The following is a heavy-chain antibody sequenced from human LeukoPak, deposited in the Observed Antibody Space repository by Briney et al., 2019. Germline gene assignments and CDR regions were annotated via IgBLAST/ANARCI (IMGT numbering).Heavy chain of an antibody. V-gene: IGHV3-23*01. D-gene: IGHD4-17*01. CDR2: FSVSDETT. Sequence: PGGSLRLSCTASGFTFGDFGMSWVRQAPGKGLEWVSGFSVSDETTYYADSVKGRFTISRDNSKNTLYLQINSLRAEDTAVYYCAKDPSVYYGDYIIRWGQGTLVIVSS. CDR1: GFTFGDFG. CDR3: AKDPSVYYGDYIIR. J-gene: IGHJ4*02.